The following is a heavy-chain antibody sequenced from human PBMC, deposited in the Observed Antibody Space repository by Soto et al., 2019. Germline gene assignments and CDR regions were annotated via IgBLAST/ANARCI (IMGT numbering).Heavy chain of an antibody. CDR1: GFTFSSYW. CDR2: IKQDGSEK. CDR3: ASRGGGPYSGYDIDYMDV. Sequence: EVQLVESGGGLVQPGGSLRLSCAASGFTFSSYWMSWVRQAPGKGLEWVANIKQDGSEKYYVDSVKGRFTISRDNAKNSLYLQRKSREAEDPAVYCCASRGGGPYSGYDIDYMDVWGKGTTVTVSS. J-gene: IGHJ6*03. V-gene: IGHV3-7*01. D-gene: IGHD5-12*01.